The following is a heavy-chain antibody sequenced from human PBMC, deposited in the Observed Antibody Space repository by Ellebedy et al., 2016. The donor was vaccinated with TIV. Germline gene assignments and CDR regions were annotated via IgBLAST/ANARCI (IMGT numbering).Heavy chain of an antibody. CDR3: ARHDPLSAGFDY. CDR2: TNHSGST. CDR1: GGSFSGYY. J-gene: IGHJ4*02. D-gene: IGHD2/OR15-2a*01. V-gene: IGHV4-34*01. Sequence: MPGGSLRLSCAVYGGSFSGYYWSCIRHPPGAGLEWIGETNHSGSTNYNLSLKSRVTISVDTSKNQLSLRLSSLTATDTAVYYCARHDPLSAGFDYWGQGTLVTVSS.